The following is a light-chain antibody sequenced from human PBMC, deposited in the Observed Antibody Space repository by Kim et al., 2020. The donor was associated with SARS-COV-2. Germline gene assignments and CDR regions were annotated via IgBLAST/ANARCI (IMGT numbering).Light chain of an antibody. CDR3: QQYGSSPVT. CDR1: PSVSGSN. V-gene: IGKV3-20*01. J-gene: IGKJ1*01. CDR2: GAS. Sequence: LSAAARATLTCRSSPSVSGSNKVGCQQKNAHAPRRLLYGASSRRAAVPDGSCSSSSATKFTITISRLQPAEYAVYYCQQYGSSPVTFGQGTKLEI.